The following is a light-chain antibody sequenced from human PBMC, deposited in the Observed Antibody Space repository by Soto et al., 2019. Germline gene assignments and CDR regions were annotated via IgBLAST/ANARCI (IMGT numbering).Light chain of an antibody. V-gene: IGKV1-27*01. Sequence: DIQMTQSPTSLSASVGDTVTLTCRTSQGISEYLAWYQQKPGKVPKLLIYGASILQSGVPSRFSGRGSGTLFTLTISSLQPEDFAIYYCQQADTFPITFGQGTRLEI. CDR1: QGISEY. CDR3: QQADTFPIT. CDR2: GAS. J-gene: IGKJ5*01.